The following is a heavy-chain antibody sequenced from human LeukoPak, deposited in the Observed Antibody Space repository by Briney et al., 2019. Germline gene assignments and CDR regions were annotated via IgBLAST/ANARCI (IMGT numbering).Heavy chain of an antibody. CDR3: ARDQRDRTYYDILTGYYNLNYFDY. CDR2: ISSSGSTI. CDR1: GFTFSNYT. J-gene: IGHJ4*02. V-gene: IGHV3-48*04. D-gene: IGHD3-9*01. Sequence: PGGSLRLSCAASGFTFSNYTMNWVRQAPGKGLEWVSYISSSGSTIYYADSVKGRFTISRDNAKNSLYLQMNSLRAEDTAVYYCARDQRDRTYYDILTGYYNLNYFDYWGQGTLVTVSS.